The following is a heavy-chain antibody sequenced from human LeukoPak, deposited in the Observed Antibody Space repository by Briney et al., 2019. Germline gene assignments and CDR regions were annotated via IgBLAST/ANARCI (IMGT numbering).Heavy chain of an antibody. J-gene: IGHJ4*02. CDR1: GGSFSGYY. V-gene: IGHV4-34*01. D-gene: IGHD2-2*01. CDR3: ARGTDCSSTSCYDPKEYYFDY. Sequence: SETLSLTCAVYGGSFSGYYWSWIRQPPGKGLEWTGEINHSGSTNYNPSLKSRVTISVDTSKNQFSLKLSSVTAADTAVYYCARGTDCSSTSCYDPKEYYFDYWGQGTLVTVSS. CDR2: INHSGST.